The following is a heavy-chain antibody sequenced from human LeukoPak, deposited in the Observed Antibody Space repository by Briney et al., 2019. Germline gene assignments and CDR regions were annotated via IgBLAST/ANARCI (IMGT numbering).Heavy chain of an antibody. CDR2: IYYSGCT. CDR3: ARGLLDGYTHPAAFDI. D-gene: IGHD5-24*01. V-gene: IGHV4-59*01. J-gene: IGHJ3*02. CDR1: GGSISSYY. Sequence: SETQPLTRTVSGGSISSYYWSWIRQPPAKGLEWIGYIYYSGCTNYNPSLKSRVTISVDTSKNQFSLKLSSVTAADTAVYYCARGLLDGYTHPAAFDIWGQGTMVTVSS.